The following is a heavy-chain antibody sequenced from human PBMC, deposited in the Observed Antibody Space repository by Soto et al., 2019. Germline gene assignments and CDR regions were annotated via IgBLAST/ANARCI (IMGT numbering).Heavy chain of an antibody. J-gene: IGHJ4*02. CDR3: ARAQRVGYHDEGYDFDY. D-gene: IGHD3-22*01. CDR1: GFTFNTYW. CDR2: IKQDATEK. Sequence: DVQLVESGGGLVQPGGSLRLSCAASGFTFNTYWMTWVRQAPGKGLEWVANIKQDATEKSYVDSVRGRFTVSRDAATDSLFLHRNSLRAEDTPIYYCARAQRVGYHDEGYDFDYWGQAILVTVSS. V-gene: IGHV3-7*03.